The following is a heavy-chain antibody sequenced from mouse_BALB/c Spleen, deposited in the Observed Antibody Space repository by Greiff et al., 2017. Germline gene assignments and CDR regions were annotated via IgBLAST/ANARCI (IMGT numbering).Heavy chain of an antibody. D-gene: IGHD2-1*01. V-gene: IGHV5-4*02. CDR2: ISDGGSYT. J-gene: IGHJ3*01. Sequence: EVKLVESGGGLVKPGGSLKLSCAASGFTFSDYYMYWVRQTPEKRLEWVATISDGGSYTYYPDSVKGRFTISRDNAKNNLYLQMSSLKSEDTAMYYCAHGKFAYWGQGTLVTVSA. CDR1: GFTFSDYY. CDR3: AHGKFAY.